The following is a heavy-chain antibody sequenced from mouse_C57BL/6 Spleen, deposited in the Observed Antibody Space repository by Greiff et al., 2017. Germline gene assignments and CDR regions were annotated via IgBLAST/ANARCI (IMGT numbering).Heavy chain of an antibody. CDR3: ARGILYY. CDR2: IYPGDGDT. Sequence: VQLQESGPELVKPGASVKISCKASGYAFSSSWMNWVKQRPGKGLEWIGRIYPGDGDTNYNGKFKGKATLTADKSSSTAYLQLSSLTSEDSAVYFCARGILYYWGQGTTRPVSS. J-gene: IGHJ2*01. V-gene: IGHV1-82*01. CDR1: GYAFSSSW.